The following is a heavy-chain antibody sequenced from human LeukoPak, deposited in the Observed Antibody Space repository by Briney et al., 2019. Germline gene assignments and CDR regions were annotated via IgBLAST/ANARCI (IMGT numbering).Heavy chain of an antibody. CDR1: GYSFTSYW. D-gene: IGHD3-22*01. CDR3: ARGYYDSSGYYYYWYFDL. Sequence: GESLKISFKGSGYSFTSYWIGWVRQMPGKGLEWMGIIYPGDSDTRYSPSFQGQVTISADKSISTAYLQWSSLKASDTAMYYCARGYYDSSGYYYYWYFDLWGRGTLVTVSS. CDR2: IYPGDSDT. J-gene: IGHJ2*01. V-gene: IGHV5-51*01.